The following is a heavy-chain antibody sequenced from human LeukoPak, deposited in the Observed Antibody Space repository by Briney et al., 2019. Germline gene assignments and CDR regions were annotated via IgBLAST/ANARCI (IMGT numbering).Heavy chain of an antibody. CDR3: ASTNCSSARCYGANWFDP. CDR2: INYSGST. Sequence: SETLSLTCTVSGGSISSGDYYWSWIHQPPGKGLEWIGYINYSGSTFHYNPSLKSRVTISVDTSKNQYSLRLNSVTVADSAVYYCASTNCSSARCYGANWFDPWGQGTLVTVSS. D-gene: IGHD2-2*01. V-gene: IGHV4-30-4*01. J-gene: IGHJ5*02. CDR1: GGSISSGDYY.